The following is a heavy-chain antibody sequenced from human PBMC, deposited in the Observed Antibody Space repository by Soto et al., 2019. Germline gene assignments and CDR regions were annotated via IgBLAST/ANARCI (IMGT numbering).Heavy chain of an antibody. D-gene: IGHD3-10*01. CDR1: GGSFSGYY. V-gene: IGHV4-34*01. Sequence: PSETLSLTCAVYGGSFSGYYWSWIRQPPGKGLEWIGEINHSGSTNYNPSLKSRVTISVDTSKNQFSLKLSSVTAADTAVYYCASGGSGNRGSYYYYYYMDVWGKGTTVT. CDR3: ASGGSGNRGSYYYYYYMDV. CDR2: INHSGST. J-gene: IGHJ6*03.